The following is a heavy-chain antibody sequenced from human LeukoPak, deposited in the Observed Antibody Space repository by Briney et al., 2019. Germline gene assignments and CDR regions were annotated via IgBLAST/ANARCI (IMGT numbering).Heavy chain of an antibody. Sequence: GGSLRLSCAASGFTFNSYGIHWVRQAPSKGLEWVTFIRYDGSNKYYADSVKGRFTISRDNSNNTLYLQMNSLRAEDTAVYYCAKDVRCSGTSCFYYYMDVWGKGTTVTVSS. CDR2: IRYDGSNK. V-gene: IGHV3-30*02. D-gene: IGHD2-2*01. J-gene: IGHJ6*03. CDR3: AKDVRCSGTSCFYYYMDV. CDR1: GFTFNSYG.